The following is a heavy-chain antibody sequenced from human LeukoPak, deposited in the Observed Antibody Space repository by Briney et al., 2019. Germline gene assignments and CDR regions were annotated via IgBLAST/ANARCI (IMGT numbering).Heavy chain of an antibody. J-gene: IGHJ4*02. D-gene: IGHD6-13*01. CDR3: TRPTIAAAGTVRY. CDR1: GLTLGDYA. V-gene: IGHV3-49*04. CDR2: IRSKAYGLTT. Sequence: GGPLRLSCTASGLTLGDYAMSWVRQAPRKGLEWVGFIRSKAYGLTTEYAASVKGRFTISRDDSKSIAYLQMNSLKTEDTAVYYCTRPTIAAAGTVRYWGQGTLVTVSS.